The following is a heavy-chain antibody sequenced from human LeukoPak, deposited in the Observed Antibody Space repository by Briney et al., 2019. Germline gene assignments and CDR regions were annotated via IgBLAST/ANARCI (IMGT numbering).Heavy chain of an antibody. CDR1: GFTVSSNY. Sequence: PGGSLRLSCAASGFTVSSNYMSWVRQAPGKGLEWVSVIYSGGSTYYADSVKGRFTIARDNSKNTLFLQMNSLRAEDTAVYHCARAPSYYYDSSGYFHFDNWGQGTLVTVSS. CDR3: ARAPSYYYDSSGYFHFDN. D-gene: IGHD3-22*01. J-gene: IGHJ4*02. V-gene: IGHV3-53*01. CDR2: IYSGGST.